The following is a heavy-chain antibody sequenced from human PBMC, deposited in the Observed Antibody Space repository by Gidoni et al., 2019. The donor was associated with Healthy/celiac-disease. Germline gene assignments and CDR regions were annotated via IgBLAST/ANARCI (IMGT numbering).Heavy chain of an antibody. CDR2: INHSGST. J-gene: IGHJ5*02. CDR1: GGSFSGYY. CDR3: ARDGSYGSGWLGWFDP. V-gene: IGHV4-34*01. D-gene: IGHD6-19*01. Sequence: QVQLQQWGAGLLKPSATLSLTCTVYGGSFSGYYWSWIRQPPGKGLEWIGEINHSGSTNYNPSLKSRVTISVDTSKNQFSLKLSSVTAADTAVYYCARDGSYGSGWLGWFDPWGQGTLVTVSS.